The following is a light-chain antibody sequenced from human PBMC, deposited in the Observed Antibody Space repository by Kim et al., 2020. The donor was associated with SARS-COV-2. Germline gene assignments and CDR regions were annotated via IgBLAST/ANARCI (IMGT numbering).Light chain of an antibody. J-gene: IGLJ3*02. CDR1: SLRRYY. V-gene: IGLV3-19*01. CDR2: GKN. CDR3: NSRDSSGDHLV. Sequence: SSELTQDPAVSVALGQTVRITCQGGSLRRYYASWYQQKPGQAPVLVIYGKNNRPSGIPDRFSGSSSGNTASLTISGAQAEDEADYYCNSRDSSGDHLVFGGGTQLTVL.